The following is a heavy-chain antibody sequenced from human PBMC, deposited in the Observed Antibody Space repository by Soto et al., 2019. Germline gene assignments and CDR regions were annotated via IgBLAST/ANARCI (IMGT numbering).Heavy chain of an antibody. J-gene: IGHJ5*02. D-gene: IGHD3-10*01. CDR3: AALPHYYGSGSYYIWFDP. CDR1: GFTFTSSA. V-gene: IGHV1-58*01. Sequence: ASVKVSCKASGFTFTSSAVQWVRQARGQRLEWIGWIVVGSGNTNYAQKFQERVTITRDMSTSTAYMELSSLRSEDTAVYYCAALPHYYGSGSYYIWFDPWGQGTLVTVSS. CDR2: IVVGSGNT.